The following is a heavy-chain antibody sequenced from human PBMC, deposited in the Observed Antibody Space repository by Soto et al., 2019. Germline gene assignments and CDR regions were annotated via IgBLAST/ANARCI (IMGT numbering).Heavy chain of an antibody. J-gene: IGHJ4*02. CDR3: ARCSSTCCYIKASFDD. CDR1: GFTFDDYA. V-gene: IGHV3-20*01. Sequence: EVQLVESGGGVVRPGGSLRLSCAASGFTFDDYAMSWVRQAPGKGLEWVAGINWNGRSTTYADSLKGRFTISRDNDKNSLQLKSISLRAEDAALYVCARCSSTCCYIKASFDDWGQGTLVTVSS. D-gene: IGHD2-2*02. CDR2: INWNGRST.